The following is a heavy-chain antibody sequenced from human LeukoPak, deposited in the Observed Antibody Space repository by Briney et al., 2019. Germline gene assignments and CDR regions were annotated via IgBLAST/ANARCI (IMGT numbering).Heavy chain of an antibody. Sequence: GASVKVSCKASGYTFTGYYMHWVRQAPGQGLEWMGGINPNSGGTNYAQKFQGRVTMTRDTSISTACMQLSRLRSDDTAVYYCARDSILHDYWGQGTLVTVSS. CDR1: GYTFTGYY. CDR2: INPNSGGT. V-gene: IGHV1-2*02. D-gene: IGHD4-11*01. CDR3: ARDSILHDY. J-gene: IGHJ4*02.